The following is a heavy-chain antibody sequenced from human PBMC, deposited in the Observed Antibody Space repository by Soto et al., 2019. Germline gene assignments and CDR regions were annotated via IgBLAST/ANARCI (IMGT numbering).Heavy chain of an antibody. V-gene: IGHV1-24*01. CDR1: GYTLTELS. Sequence: QVQLVQSGAEVKKPGASVKVSCKVSGYTLTELSMHWVRQAPGKGLEWMGGFDPEDGETIYAQKVQGRVTMTEDTTTDTAYTEQGSRISEDTAVYYCATAGAENWNYYYSCSMDVWGQGTTVTVSS. CDR3: ATAGAENWNYYYSCSMDV. D-gene: IGHD1-1*01. J-gene: IGHJ6*02. CDR2: FDPEDGET.